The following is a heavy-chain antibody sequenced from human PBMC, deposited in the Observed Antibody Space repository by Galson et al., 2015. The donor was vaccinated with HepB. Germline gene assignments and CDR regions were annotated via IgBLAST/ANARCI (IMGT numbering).Heavy chain of an antibody. CDR3: ARGFSGYDLKGISNL. Sequence: SLRLSCAASGFGFSNSNMNWVRQAPGKGLQWVSYISSGSVNIYYADSVKGRFAIARDNDKNSLYLQMNSLRDEDTAVYYCARGFSGYDLKGISNLWGQGTLVTVSS. CDR2: ISSGSVNI. J-gene: IGHJ5*02. CDR1: GFGFSNSN. V-gene: IGHV3-48*02. D-gene: IGHD5-12*01.